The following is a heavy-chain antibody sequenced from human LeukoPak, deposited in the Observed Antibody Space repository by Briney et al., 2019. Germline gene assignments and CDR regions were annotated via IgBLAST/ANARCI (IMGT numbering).Heavy chain of an antibody. V-gene: IGHV3-7*01. J-gene: IGHJ4*02. Sequence: GGSLRLSCEASGFTFSSYWMSWVRQAPGKGLEWVANIKQDGSEKYYVDSVKGRFTISRDNAKNSLYLQMNSLRAEDTAVYYCARDRVLYYYGSGSHYFDYWGQGTLVTVSS. CDR2: IKQDGSEK. CDR1: GFTFSSYW. D-gene: IGHD3-10*01. CDR3: ARDRVLYYYGSGSHYFDY.